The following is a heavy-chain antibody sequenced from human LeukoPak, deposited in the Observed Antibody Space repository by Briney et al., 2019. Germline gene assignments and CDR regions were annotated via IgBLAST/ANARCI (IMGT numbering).Heavy chain of an antibody. CDR3: ARDFVSYCSSTSCSPFDY. CDR2: ISYDGNNK. CDR1: EFTFKSYS. V-gene: IGHV3-30*03. Sequence: GGSLRLSCAASEFTFKSYSMNWVRQTPGKGLEWVAVISYDGNNKYYADSVKGRFSISRDNSKNTFYLQMKSLRAEDTAVYYCARDFVSYCSSTSCSPFDYWGQGTLVTVSS. J-gene: IGHJ4*02. D-gene: IGHD2-2*01.